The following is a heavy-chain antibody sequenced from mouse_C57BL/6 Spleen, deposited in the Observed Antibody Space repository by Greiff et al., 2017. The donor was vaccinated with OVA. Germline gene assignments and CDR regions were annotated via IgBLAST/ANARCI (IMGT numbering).Heavy chain of an antibody. CDR3: ARDGVDYEGFAY. V-gene: IGHV3-6*01. CDR2: ISYDGSN. D-gene: IGHD2-4*01. CDR1: GYSITSGYY. Sequence: DVQLQESGPGLVKPSQSLSLTCSVTGYSITSGYYWNWIRQFPGNKLEWMGYISYDGSNNYNPSLKNRISITRDTSKNQFFLKLNSVTTEDTATYCGARDGVDYEGFAYWGQGTLVTVSA. J-gene: IGHJ3*01.